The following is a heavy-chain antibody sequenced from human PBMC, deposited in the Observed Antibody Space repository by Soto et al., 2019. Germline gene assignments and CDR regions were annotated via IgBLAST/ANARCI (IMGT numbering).Heavy chain of an antibody. J-gene: IGHJ6*02. CDR2: IYYSGST. CDR1: GGSISSGDYY. CDR3: AREHDSVTGFGVDV. Sequence: SETLSLTCTVSGGSISSGDYYWSWIRQPPGKGLEWIGYIYYSGSTYYNPSLKSRVTISVDTSKNQFSLKLSSVTAADTAVYYCAREHDSVTGFGVDVWGQGTTVTVSS. D-gene: IGHD4-17*01. V-gene: IGHV4-30-4*01.